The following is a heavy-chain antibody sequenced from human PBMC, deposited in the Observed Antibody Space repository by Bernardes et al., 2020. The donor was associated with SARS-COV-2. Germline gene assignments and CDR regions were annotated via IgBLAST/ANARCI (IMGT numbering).Heavy chain of an antibody. CDR2: ISAYNGNT. J-gene: IGHJ4*02. CDR3: ARDLLAGGDY. Sequence: ASVKVSCKASGYTFTNYGISWVRQAPGQGLEWMGWISAYNGNTKYEQKFQGRVTMTTDTSTSTAYMELRSLRSDDTAVYYCARDLLAGGDYWGQGTLVTVSS. V-gene: IGHV1-18*04. CDR1: GYTFTNYG. D-gene: IGHD1-26*01.